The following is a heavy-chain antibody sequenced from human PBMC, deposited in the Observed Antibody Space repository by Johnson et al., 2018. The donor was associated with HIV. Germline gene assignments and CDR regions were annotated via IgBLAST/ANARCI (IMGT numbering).Heavy chain of an antibody. CDR3: AREGGALDVFDI. Sequence: QVQLVESGGGLIQPGGSLRLSCAASGFTLNSYGMHWVRQAPGKGLEWVAVISYDGNNKYYADSVKCRFTISRDNSKNTLYLQMNSLRAEDTAVYYCAREGGALDVFDIWGQGTMVTVSS. CDR2: ISYDGNNK. J-gene: IGHJ3*02. D-gene: IGHD1-26*01. CDR1: GFTLNSYG. V-gene: IGHV3-30*19.